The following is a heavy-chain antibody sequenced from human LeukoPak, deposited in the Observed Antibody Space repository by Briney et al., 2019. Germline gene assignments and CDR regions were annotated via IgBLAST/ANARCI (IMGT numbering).Heavy chain of an antibody. CDR3: ARGGPEYSRPGDY. J-gene: IGHJ4*02. CDR1: GFTFSSYS. CDR2: INGDGTST. V-gene: IGHV3-74*01. D-gene: IGHD6-6*01. Sequence: PGGSLRLSCEASGFTFSSYSMHWVRQAPGKGLEWVSRINGDGTSTSYAASVKGRFTISRDNAKNTLFLQMNSLRAEDTAVYYCARGGPEYSRPGDYGGQGTLVTVSS.